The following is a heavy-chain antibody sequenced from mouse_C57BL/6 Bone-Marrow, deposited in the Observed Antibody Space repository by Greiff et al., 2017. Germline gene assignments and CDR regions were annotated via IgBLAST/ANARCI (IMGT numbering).Heavy chain of an antibody. CDR3: ATDYYGSSPYYFDY. CDR2: IYPGSGNT. D-gene: IGHD1-1*01. CDR1: GYTFTDYY. V-gene: IGHV1-84*01. J-gene: IGHJ2*01. Sequence: QVQLQQSGPELVKPGASVKISCKASGYTFTDYYINWVKQRPGQGLEWIGWIYPGSGNTKYNEKFKGKATLTVDTSSSTAYMQLISLTSEDSAFYFCATDYYGSSPYYFDYWGQGTTLTVSS.